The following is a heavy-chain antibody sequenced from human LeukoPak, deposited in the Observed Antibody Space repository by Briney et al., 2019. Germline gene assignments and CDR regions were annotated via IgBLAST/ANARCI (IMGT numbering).Heavy chain of an antibody. Sequence: ASVKVSCKASGYTFTSYAISWVRQAPGQGLEWMGGIIPIFGTANYAQKFQGRVTITADESTSTAYMELGSLRSEDTAVYYCAREGGITIFGGGLNYFDYWGQGTLVTVSS. J-gene: IGHJ4*02. CDR1: GYTFTSYA. CDR2: IIPIFGTA. V-gene: IGHV1-69*13. CDR3: AREGGITIFGGGLNYFDY. D-gene: IGHD3-3*01.